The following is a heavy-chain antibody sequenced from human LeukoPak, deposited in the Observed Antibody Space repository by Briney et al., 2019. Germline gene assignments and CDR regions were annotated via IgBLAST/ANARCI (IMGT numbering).Heavy chain of an antibody. Sequence: SETLSLTCTVSGGSILNYYWSWFRQPPGKGLEWIGYIYYNGRTTYNPSLKSRLTISVDTSKNQFSLKLNSLTAADTAVHYCARHSPFDGWNYDYWGQGTLVTVSS. CDR1: GGSILNYY. CDR3: ARHSPFDGWNYDY. D-gene: IGHD1-7*01. J-gene: IGHJ4*02. CDR2: IYYNGRT. V-gene: IGHV4-59*08.